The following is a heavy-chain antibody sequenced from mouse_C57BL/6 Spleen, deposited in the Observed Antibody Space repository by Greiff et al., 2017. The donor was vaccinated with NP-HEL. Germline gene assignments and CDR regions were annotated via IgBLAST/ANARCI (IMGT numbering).Heavy chain of an antibody. J-gene: IGHJ4*01. D-gene: IGHD2-4*01. CDR2: ISSGSSTI. CDR3: AREDDYDYDGGYAMDY. Sequence: EVQVVESGGGLVKPGGSLKLSCAASGFTFSDYGMHWVRQAPEKGLEWVAYISSGSSTIYYADTVKGRFTISRDNAKNTLFLQMTSLRSEDTAMYYCAREDDYDYDGGYAMDYWGQGTSVTVSA. V-gene: IGHV5-17*01. CDR1: GFTFSDYG.